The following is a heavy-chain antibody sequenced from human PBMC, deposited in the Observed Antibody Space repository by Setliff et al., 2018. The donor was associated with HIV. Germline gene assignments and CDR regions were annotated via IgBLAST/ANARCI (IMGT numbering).Heavy chain of an antibody. Sequence: GESLRLSCAASGFTFSASAIHWVRQASGKGPEWVGRIRSKASAYATASAASVKGRFTVSRDDSSDTAYLHMSNLKSEDTAVYYCVAATTEGFDPWGQGTLVTVSS. V-gene: IGHV3-73*01. J-gene: IGHJ5*02. CDR1: GFTFSASA. CDR3: VAATTEGFDP. D-gene: IGHD6-13*01. CDR2: IRSKASAYAT.